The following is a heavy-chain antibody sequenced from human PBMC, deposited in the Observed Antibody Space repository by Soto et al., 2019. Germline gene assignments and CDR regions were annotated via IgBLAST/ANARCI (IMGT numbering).Heavy chain of an antibody. J-gene: IGHJ4*02. CDR3: ARDRSPGSSSWYDY. CDR2: TYYGSKWYN. CDR1: GDSVSRNSAA. Sequence: SQTLSLTCAISGDSVSRNSAAWNWIRQSPSRGLEWLGRTYYGSKWYNDYAVSVKSRITINPDTSKNQFSLHLHSVTPEDTAVYYCARDRSPGSSSWYDYWGQGTLVTVSS. V-gene: IGHV6-1*01. D-gene: IGHD6-13*01.